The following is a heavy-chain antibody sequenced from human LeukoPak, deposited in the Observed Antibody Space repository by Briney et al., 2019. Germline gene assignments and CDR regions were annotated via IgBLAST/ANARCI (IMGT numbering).Heavy chain of an antibody. CDR1: GYTFTSYD. V-gene: IGHV1-69*06. J-gene: IGHJ6*03. Sequence: GASVKVSCKASGYTFTSYDINWVRQATGQGLEWMGGIIPIFGTANYAQKFQGRVTITADKSTSTAYMELSSLRSEDTAVYCCARVPKKWLRLGAYYYYYYMDVWGKGTTVTVSS. CDR2: IIPIFGTA. D-gene: IGHD5-12*01. CDR3: ARVPKKWLRLGAYYYYYYMDV.